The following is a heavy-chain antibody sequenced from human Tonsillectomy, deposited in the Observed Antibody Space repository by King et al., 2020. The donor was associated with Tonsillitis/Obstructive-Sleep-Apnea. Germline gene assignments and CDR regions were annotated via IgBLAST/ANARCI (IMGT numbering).Heavy chain of an antibody. Sequence: TLKESGPTLVKPTQTLTLTCTFSGFSLSTSGVGVGWIRQPPGKALECLALIYWDDDKRYSPSLKSRLTITRDTSKNQVVLTMTNMDPVDTATYYCAHTQYXFWSGYPTKPYDYWGQGTLVTVSS. V-gene: IGHV2-5*02. CDR1: GFSLSTSGVG. CDR3: AHTQYXFWSGYPTKPYDY. J-gene: IGHJ4*02. D-gene: IGHD3-3*01. CDR2: IYWDDDK.